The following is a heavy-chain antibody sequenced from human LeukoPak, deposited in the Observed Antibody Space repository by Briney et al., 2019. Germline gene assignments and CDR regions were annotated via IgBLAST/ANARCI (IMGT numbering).Heavy chain of an antibody. CDR1: GFTFSGSA. D-gene: IGHD3-16*02. Sequence: GGSLRLSCAASGFTFSGSAMHWVRQASGKGLEWVGRIRSKANSYATAYAASVKGRFTISRDDSKNTAYLQMNSLKTEDTAVYYCRATYDYVWGSYRYDSRANRDWFDPWGQGTLVTVSS. V-gene: IGHV3-73*01. CDR2: IRSKANSYAT. CDR3: RATYDYVWGSYRYDSRANRDWFDP. J-gene: IGHJ5*02.